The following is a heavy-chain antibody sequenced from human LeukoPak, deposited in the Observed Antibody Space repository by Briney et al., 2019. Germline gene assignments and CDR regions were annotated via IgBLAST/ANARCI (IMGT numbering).Heavy chain of an antibody. CDR2: ISHDGSRI. J-gene: IGHJ3*02. CDR1: GFTFANHG. V-gene: IGHV3-30*04. CDR3: ARPLTPFWFLDVFDM. Sequence: GGSLRLSCAASGFTFANHGMDWVRQAPGKGLEWLAVISHDGSRIYYAESVKGRFTISRDNSRNTLDLQMNSLRAEDTAVYYCARPLTPFWFLDVFDMWGQGTMVTVSS. D-gene: IGHD3-10*01.